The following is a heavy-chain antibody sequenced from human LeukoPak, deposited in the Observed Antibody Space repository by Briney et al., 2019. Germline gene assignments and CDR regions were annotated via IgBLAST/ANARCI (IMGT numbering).Heavy chain of an antibody. V-gene: IGHV4-39*07. CDR2: IYYSGSK. J-gene: IGHJ3*02. CDR3: ARRIEYSSSWRDAFDI. Sequence: SETLSLTCTVSGGSISSSSYYWGWIRQPPGKGLEWIGSIYYSGSKYYNPSLKSRVTISVDTSKNQFSLKFSSVTAADTAVYYCARRIEYSSSWRDAFDIWGQGTMVTVSS. CDR1: GGSISSSSYY. D-gene: IGHD6-13*01.